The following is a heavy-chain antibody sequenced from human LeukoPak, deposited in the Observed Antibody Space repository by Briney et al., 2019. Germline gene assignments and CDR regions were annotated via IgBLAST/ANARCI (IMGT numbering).Heavy chain of an antibody. CDR2: INPDGTTE. Sequence: GGSLRLSCAASGFTFSTYWMSWVRQAPGKGLEWVASINPDGTTEHYVDSVNGRFTVSRDNAKNSLFLQMNTLRVEDTAVYHCAKLIREVTTYDYWGPGALVTVSS. D-gene: IGHD1-1*01. V-gene: IGHV3-7*01. CDR3: AKLIREVTTYDY. CDR1: GFTFSTYW. J-gene: IGHJ4*02.